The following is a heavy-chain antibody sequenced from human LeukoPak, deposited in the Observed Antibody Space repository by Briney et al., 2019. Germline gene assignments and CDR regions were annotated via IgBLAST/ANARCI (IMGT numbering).Heavy chain of an antibody. Sequence: SETLSLTCTVSGGSISSDNFYWGWIGQPPGKGLEWVGSVYYGGSPDYNPSLTGRVTMSVDTSKDQFSLKLRSVTAADTAVYFCARVNDCTGSSCSTRWFDPWGQGTLVTVSS. CDR2: VYYGGSP. D-gene: IGHD2-15*01. CDR1: GGSISSDNFY. CDR3: ARVNDCTGSSCSTRWFDP. V-gene: IGHV4-39*07. J-gene: IGHJ5*02.